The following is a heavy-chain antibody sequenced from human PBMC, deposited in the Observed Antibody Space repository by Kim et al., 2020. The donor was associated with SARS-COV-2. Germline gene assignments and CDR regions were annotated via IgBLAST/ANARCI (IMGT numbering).Heavy chain of an antibody. V-gene: IGHV1-46*01. CDR3: ARDRATYYDILTGYYDYYYGMDV. D-gene: IGHD3-9*01. CDR1: GYTFTSYY. CDR2: INPSGGST. J-gene: IGHJ6*02. Sequence: ASVKVSCKASGYTFTSYYMHWVRQAPGQGLEWMGIINPSGGSTSYAQKFQGRVTMTRDTSTSSVYMELSSLRSEDTAGYYCARDRATYYDILTGYYDYYYGMDVWGQGTTVTVSS.